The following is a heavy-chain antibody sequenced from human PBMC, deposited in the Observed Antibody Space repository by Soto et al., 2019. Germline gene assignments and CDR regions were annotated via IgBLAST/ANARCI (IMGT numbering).Heavy chain of an antibody. J-gene: IGHJ4*02. CDR1: GYAFTSYY. CDR2: INPSGGST. Sequence: ASVKVSCKASGYAFTSYYMHWVRQAPGQGLEWMGIINPSGGSTSYAQKFQGRVTMTRDTSTSTVYMELSSLRSEDTAVYYCARVSRSGHLDYWGQGTLVTVSS. CDR3: ARVSRSGHLDY. D-gene: IGHD2-15*01. V-gene: IGHV1-46*03.